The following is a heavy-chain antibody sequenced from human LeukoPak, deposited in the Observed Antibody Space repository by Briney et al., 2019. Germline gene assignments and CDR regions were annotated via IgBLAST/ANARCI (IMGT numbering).Heavy chain of an antibody. CDR3: AREGRGYKVAKFDY. CDR1: GFTFSSYG. CDR2: IKQDGSEK. D-gene: IGHD3-22*01. V-gene: IGHV3-7*01. Sequence: GGSLRLSCAASGFTFSSYGMSWVRQAPGKGLEWVANIKQDGSEKYYVDSVKGRFTISRDNAKNSLYLQMNSLRAEDTAVYYCAREGRGYKVAKFDYWGQGTLVTVSS. J-gene: IGHJ4*02.